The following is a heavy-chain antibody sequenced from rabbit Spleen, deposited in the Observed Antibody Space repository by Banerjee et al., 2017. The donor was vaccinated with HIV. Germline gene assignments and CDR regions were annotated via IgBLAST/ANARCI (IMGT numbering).Heavy chain of an antibody. CDR1: GFDFTNYY. CDR3: ARDDGSYDYIDGYFNL. D-gene: IGHD6-1*01. V-gene: IGHV1S7*01. J-gene: IGHJ4*01. CDR2: IYAAKGST. Sequence: QLTETGGGLVQPGGSLTLSCKASGFDFTNYYISWVRQAPGKGLEWIGIIYAAKGSTDYASWVNGRFTISSDNAQSTVDLKMTSLTAADTATYFCARDDGSYDYIDGYFNLWGPGTLVTVS.